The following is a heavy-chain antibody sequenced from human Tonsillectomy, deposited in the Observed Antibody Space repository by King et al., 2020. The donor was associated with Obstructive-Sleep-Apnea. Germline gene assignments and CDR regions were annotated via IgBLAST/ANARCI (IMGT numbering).Heavy chain of an antibody. CDR3: ARDRGLASSTGWYGDAFDI. D-gene: IGHD6-19*01. J-gene: IGHJ3*02. CDR1: GYTFTSYG. CDR2: INNHNGNT. Sequence: VQLVQSGADVKTPGASVKVSCKASGYTFTSYGINWVRQAPGQGLEWMGWINNHNGNTNHAQKFQGRVTMTTDTSTSTVYMEVRSLRSDDTAIYYCARDRGLASSTGWYGDAFDIWGQGTMVSVSA. V-gene: IGHV1-18*04.